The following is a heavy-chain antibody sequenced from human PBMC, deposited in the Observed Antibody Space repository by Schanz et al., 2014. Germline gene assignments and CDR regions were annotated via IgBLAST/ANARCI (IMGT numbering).Heavy chain of an antibody. CDR1: GYIFINSG. V-gene: IGHV1-18*01. D-gene: IGHD5-12*01. CDR3: ARGIGGYGANNYFDY. CDR2: ISVYTGNT. Sequence: QIQLVQSGPEVKKPGATVKVSCKASGYIFINSGISWVRQAPGQGLEWMGWISVYTGNTKYGQKVQGRVTMTADTSTNTAYMELRSLRSDDTAVYYCARGIGGYGANNYFDYWGQGTLXTVSS. J-gene: IGHJ4*02.